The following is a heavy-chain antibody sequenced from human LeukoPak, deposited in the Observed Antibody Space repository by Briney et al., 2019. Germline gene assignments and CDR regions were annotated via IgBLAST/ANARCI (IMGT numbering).Heavy chain of an antibody. CDR1: GFTFSSYW. V-gene: IGHV3-7*01. D-gene: IGHD3/OR15-3a*01. J-gene: IGHJ4*02. CDR2: IKQDGSEK. Sequence: GGSLRLSCVASGFTFSSYWMSWVRQAPGKGLEWVANIKQDGSEKYYVDSVKGRFTISRDNAKNSLYLQMHSLRAEDTAVYYCARGAWTFDYWGQGTLVSVSS. CDR3: ARGAWTFDY.